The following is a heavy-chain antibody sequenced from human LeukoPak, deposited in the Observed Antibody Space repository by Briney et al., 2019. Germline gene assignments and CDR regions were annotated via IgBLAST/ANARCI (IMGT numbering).Heavy chain of an antibody. Sequence: GGSLRLSCAASGFTFSSYSMNWVRQAPGKGLEWVSYISSSSSTIYYADSVKGRFTISRDNAKNSLYLQMNSLRAEDTAVYYCARARCSGGSCYSSYYYYGMDVWGQGTTVTVSS. J-gene: IGHJ6*02. CDR3: ARARCSGGSCYSSYYYYGMDV. CDR1: GFTFSSYS. D-gene: IGHD2-15*01. V-gene: IGHV3-48*04. CDR2: ISSSSSTI.